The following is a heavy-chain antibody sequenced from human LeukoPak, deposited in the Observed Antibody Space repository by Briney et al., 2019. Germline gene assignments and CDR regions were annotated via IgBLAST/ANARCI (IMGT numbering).Heavy chain of an antibody. CDR1: GFTVSSNY. V-gene: IGHV3-66*01. CDR2: IYTGGST. D-gene: IGHD3-22*01. CDR3: ARGHYDSSGYYIGPFDY. J-gene: IGHJ4*02. Sequence: GGSLRLSCAASGFTVSSNYMSWVRQAPGNGLEWLSIIYTGGSTYYADSVKGRFTISRDNSKNTLYLQMNSLRAEDTAVYYCARGHYDSSGYYIGPFDYWGQGTLVTVFS.